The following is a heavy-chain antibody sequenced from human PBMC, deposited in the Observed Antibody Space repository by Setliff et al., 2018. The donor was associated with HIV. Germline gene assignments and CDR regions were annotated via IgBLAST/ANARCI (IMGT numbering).Heavy chain of an antibody. CDR2: IYHSGST. CDR3: ASLITMIVVGLFDY. V-gene: IGHV4-38-2*01. J-gene: IGHJ4*02. Sequence: SETLSLTCAVSGYSISSGYYWGWIRQPPGKGLEWIGSIYHSGSTYYNPSLKSRVTISVDTSKNQFSLKLSSVTAAGTAVYYCASLITMIVVGLFDYWGQGTLVTVSS. CDR1: GYSISSGYY. D-gene: IGHD3-22*01.